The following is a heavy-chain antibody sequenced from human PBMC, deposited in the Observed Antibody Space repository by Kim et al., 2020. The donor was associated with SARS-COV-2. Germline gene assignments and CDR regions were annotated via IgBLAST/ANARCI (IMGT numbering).Heavy chain of an antibody. D-gene: IGHD3-10*01. CDR1: GGSISSGGYY. V-gene: IGHV4-31*03. CDR2: IYYSGST. Sequence: SETLSLTCTVSGGSISSGGYYWSWIRQHPGKGLEWIGYIYYSGSTYYNPSLKSRVTISVDTSKNQFSLKLSSVTAADTAVYYCARGLINYYGSGSYFDYWGQGTLVTVSS. CDR3: ARGLINYYGSGSYFDY. J-gene: IGHJ4*02.